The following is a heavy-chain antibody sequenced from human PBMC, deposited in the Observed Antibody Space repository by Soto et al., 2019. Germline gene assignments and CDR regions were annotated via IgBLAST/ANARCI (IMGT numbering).Heavy chain of an antibody. V-gene: IGHV3-23*01. J-gene: IGHJ4*02. Sequence: GGSLRLSCAASGFTFSSYAMSWVRQAPGKGLEWVSAISGSGGSTYYADSVKGRFTISRDNSKNTLYLQMNSLRAEDTAVYYCAKDGGDYYDSSGYYPSDYWGQGTLVTISS. CDR2: ISGSGGST. D-gene: IGHD3-22*01. CDR1: GFTFSSYA. CDR3: AKDGGDYYDSSGYYPSDY.